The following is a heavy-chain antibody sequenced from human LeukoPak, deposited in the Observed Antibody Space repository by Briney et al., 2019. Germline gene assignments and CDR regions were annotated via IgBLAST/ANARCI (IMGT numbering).Heavy chain of an antibody. CDR3: ARTGRSSAGVVYYYYYYMDV. CDR2: INPNSGGT. V-gene: IGHV1-2*02. D-gene: IGHD6-13*01. Sequence: GASVKVSCKASGYAFTGYYMHWVRQAPGQGLEWMGWINPNSGGTNYAQKFQGRVTMTRDTSISTAYMELSRLRSDDTAVYYCARTGRSSAGVVYYYYYYMDVWGKGTTVTVSS. CDR1: GYAFTGYY. J-gene: IGHJ6*03.